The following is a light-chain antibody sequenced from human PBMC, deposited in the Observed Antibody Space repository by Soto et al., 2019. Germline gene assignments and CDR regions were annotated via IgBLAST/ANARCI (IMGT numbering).Light chain of an antibody. V-gene: IGKV3-20*01. CDR1: QSVSRTY. CDR3: HQYAVSPLT. J-gene: IGKJ5*01. Sequence: EIVLTQSPGTLSLSPGERATLSCRASQSVSRTYLAWYQHKPDQAPRLLIYDASNRATGVPDRFSGSGSGTDFTLSVTRLEPEDFAVYYCHQYAVSPLTFGGGTRLEI. CDR2: DAS.